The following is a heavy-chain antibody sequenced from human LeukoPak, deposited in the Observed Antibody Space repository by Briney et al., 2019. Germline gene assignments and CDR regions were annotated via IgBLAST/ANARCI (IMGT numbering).Heavy chain of an antibody. V-gene: IGHV4-59*01. CDR3: ARVYYSSSYDYWYFDL. CDR2: IFYSGST. D-gene: IGHD6-13*01. Sequence: SETLSLTCTVSGGSIRSYYWSWIRQPPGKGLEWIGYIFYSGSTNYNPSLRSRVTISVDTSKNQFSLKLSSVTAADTAVYYCARVYYSSSYDYWYFDLWGRGTLVTVSS. CDR1: GGSIRSYY. J-gene: IGHJ2*01.